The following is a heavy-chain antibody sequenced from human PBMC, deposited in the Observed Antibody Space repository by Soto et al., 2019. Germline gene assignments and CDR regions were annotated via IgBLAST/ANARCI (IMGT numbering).Heavy chain of an antibody. V-gene: IGHV3-23*01. Sequence: GGSLRLSCEASGFTFNKHAMNWVRQAPGKGLEWVSAISGRGDSTYYADSVKGRFTISRDNSKNTLYLQMNSLRAEDTAVYYCAKAGPSSGYYYASDYWGQGTLVTVSS. CDR3: AKAGPSSGYYYASDY. J-gene: IGHJ4*02. D-gene: IGHD3-22*01. CDR2: ISGRGDST. CDR1: GFTFNKHA.